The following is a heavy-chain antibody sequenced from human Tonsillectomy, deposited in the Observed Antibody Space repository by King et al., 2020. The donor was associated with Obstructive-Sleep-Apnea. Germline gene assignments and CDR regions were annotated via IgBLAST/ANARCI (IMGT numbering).Heavy chain of an antibody. D-gene: IGHD3-9*01. CDR3: ARDPNYDILTGYSNYYYYGMDV. Sequence: QLVQSGGGVVQPGRSLRLSCAASGFTFSSYAMHWVRQAPGKGLEWVAIISYDGGNKYYADSVKGRFTLSRDNSKNTLYLQMNSLRAEDTAVYYWARDPNYDILTGYSNYYYYGMDVWGQGTTVTVSS. V-gene: IGHV3-30*04. CDR1: GFTFSSYA. J-gene: IGHJ6*01. CDR2: ISYDGGNK.